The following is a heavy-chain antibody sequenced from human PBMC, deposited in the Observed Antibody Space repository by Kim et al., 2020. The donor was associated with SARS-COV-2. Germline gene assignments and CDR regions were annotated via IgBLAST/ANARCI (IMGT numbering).Heavy chain of an antibody. CDR2: INGDGSST. CDR3: ARAQGSGWSPCDY. D-gene: IGHD6-19*01. V-gene: IGHV3-74*01. CDR1: GFTFSSHW. Sequence: GGSLRLSCAASGFTFSSHWMHWVRQAPGKGLVWVSRINGDGSSTSYEDSVKGRFTISRDNAKNTLYLQMNSLRADDTAVYYCARAQGSGWSPCDYWGQGTLVTVSS. J-gene: IGHJ4*02.